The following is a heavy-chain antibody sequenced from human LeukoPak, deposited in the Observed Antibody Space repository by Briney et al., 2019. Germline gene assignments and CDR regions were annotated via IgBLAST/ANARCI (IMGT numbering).Heavy chain of an antibody. V-gene: IGHV1-69*04. CDR2: IIPILGIA. CDR1: GGTFSSYA. Sequence: SVKVSCKASGGTFSSYAISWVRQAPGQGFEWMGRIIPILGIANYAQKFQGRVTITADKSTSTAYMELSSLRSEDTAVYYCARDFEFLSLAFDIWGQGTMVTVSS. D-gene: IGHD2/OR15-2a*01. CDR3: ARDFEFLSLAFDI. J-gene: IGHJ3*02.